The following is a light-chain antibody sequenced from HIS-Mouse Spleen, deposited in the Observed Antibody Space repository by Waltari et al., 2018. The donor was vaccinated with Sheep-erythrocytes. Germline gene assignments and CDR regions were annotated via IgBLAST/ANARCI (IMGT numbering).Light chain of an antibody. CDR3: QQLNSYPHT. J-gene: IGKJ2*01. V-gene: IGKV1-9*01. CDR2: AAY. Sequence: DIQLTQSPSFLSASVGDRVTITCRASQGISSYLAWYQQKPVKAPKLLIYAAYTLQSGVPSRFSGSGSGTEFTLTISSLQPEDFATYYCQQLNSYPHTFGQGTKLEIK. CDR1: QGISSY.